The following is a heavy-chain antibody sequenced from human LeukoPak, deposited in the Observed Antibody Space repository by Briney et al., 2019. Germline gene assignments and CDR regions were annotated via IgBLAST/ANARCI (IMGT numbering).Heavy chain of an antibody. Sequence: PGGSLRLSCAASGFTFSSSAMSWVRQAPGKGLEWVSAISNSGDYTYYADSVQGRFTISRDNSKSTLCLQMNSLRAEDTAVYYCAKQLGYCSDGSCYFPYWGQGTLVTVSS. D-gene: IGHD2-15*01. CDR3: AKQLGYCSDGSCYFPY. V-gene: IGHV3-23*01. CDR2: ISNSGDYT. CDR1: GFTFSSSA. J-gene: IGHJ4*02.